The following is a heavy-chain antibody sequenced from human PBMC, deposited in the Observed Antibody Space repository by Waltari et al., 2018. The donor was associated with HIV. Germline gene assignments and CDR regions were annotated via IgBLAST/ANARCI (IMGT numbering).Heavy chain of an antibody. D-gene: IGHD4-17*01. CDR1: QYLFSTFY. CDR2: VNPSAASA. V-gene: IGHV1-46*01. J-gene: IGHJ3*01. Sequence: QVLLAQSGGEVKKPGASVKISCKASQYLFSTFYFHWVRQDPGQGLKWMGSVNPSAASATYQHTVQDRVTLTTDTSTNTVFIEVSSLRSDDTAIYFCLVVSPVTTRRPPPKENFDVWGQGTVVAVSS. CDR3: LVVSPVTTRRPPPKENFDV.